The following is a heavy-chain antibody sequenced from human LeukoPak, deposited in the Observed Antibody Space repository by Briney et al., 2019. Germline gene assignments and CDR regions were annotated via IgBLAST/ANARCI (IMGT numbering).Heavy chain of an antibody. CDR1: GFTFSSYA. Sequence: GGSLRLSCAASGFTFSSYAMHWVRQAPGKGLEWVAVISYDGSNKYYADSVKDRFTISRDNSKNTLYLQMNSLRAEDTAVYYCARDGWGGYSSSWYYFDYWGQGTLVTVSS. CDR2: ISYDGSNK. D-gene: IGHD6-13*01. V-gene: IGHV3-30-3*01. J-gene: IGHJ4*02. CDR3: ARDGWGGYSSSWYYFDY.